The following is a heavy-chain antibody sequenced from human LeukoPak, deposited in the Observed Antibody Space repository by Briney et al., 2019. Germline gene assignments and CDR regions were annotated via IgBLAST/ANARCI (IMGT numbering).Heavy chain of an antibody. Sequence: SSVKVSCKASGGTFSSYAISWVRQAPGQGLEWMGRIIPIFGTANYAQKFQGRVTITTDESTSTAYMELSSLRSEDTAVYYCARDGFDSGSYFAGIYYFDYWGQGTLVTVSS. CDR2: IIPIFGTA. D-gene: IGHD1-26*01. J-gene: IGHJ4*02. V-gene: IGHV1-69*05. CDR1: GGTFSSYA. CDR3: ARDGFDSGSYFAGIYYFDY.